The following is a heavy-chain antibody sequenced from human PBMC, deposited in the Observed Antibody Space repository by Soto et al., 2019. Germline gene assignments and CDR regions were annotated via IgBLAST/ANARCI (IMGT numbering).Heavy chain of an antibody. V-gene: IGHV3-30*03. CDR1: GLTFSSYG. CDR2: ISYDGSNK. Sequence: GGSLRLSCAASGLTFSSYGMHWVRQAPGKGLEWVAFISYDGSNKFYADSVKGRFTISRDNSKNTLYLQVNSLRPEDTAVYYCARLGYDSSNSFDHWGQGTLVTVSS. J-gene: IGHJ4*02. D-gene: IGHD3-22*01. CDR3: ARLGYDSSNSFDH.